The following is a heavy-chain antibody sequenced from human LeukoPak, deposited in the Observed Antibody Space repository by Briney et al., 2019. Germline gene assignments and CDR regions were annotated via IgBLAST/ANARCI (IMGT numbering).Heavy chain of an antibody. V-gene: IGHV4-39*01. D-gene: IGHD2-15*01. Sequence: SETLSLTCTVSGGSISSSSYYWGWIRQPPGKGLEWIGSIYYSGSTYHNPSLKSRVTISVDTSKNQFSLKLSSVTAADTAVYYCATTGIAFRWFDPWGQGTLVTVSS. CDR3: ATTGIAFRWFDP. J-gene: IGHJ5*02. CDR1: GGSISSSSYY. CDR2: IYYSGST.